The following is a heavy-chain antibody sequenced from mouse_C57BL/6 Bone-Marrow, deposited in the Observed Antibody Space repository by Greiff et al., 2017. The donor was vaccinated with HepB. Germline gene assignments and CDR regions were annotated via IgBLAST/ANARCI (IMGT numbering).Heavy chain of an antibody. V-gene: IGHV1-69*01. Sequence: VQLQQPGAELVMPGASVKLSCKASGYTFTSYWMHWVKQRPGQGLEWIGEIDPSDSYTNYNQKFKGKSTLTVDNSSSTAYMQLSSLTSEDSAVYYGARDYGSYYAMDYWGQGTSVTVSS. CDR3: ARDYGSYYAMDY. CDR1: GYTFTSYW. J-gene: IGHJ4*01. D-gene: IGHD1-1*01. CDR2: IDPSDSYT.